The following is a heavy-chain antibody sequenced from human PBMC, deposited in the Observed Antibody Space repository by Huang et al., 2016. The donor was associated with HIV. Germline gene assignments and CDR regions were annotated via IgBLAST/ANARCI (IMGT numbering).Heavy chain of an antibody. CDR2: ITHSGST. CDR3: ARAPHYGSGSYYY. Sequence: QVQLHQWGAGLLKPSETLSLTCAVYGGSFSGDYWCWSRQPPGKGLEWIGEITHSGSTNSHPSLKVRVTISEETSKNQFSRKLSSVTAADTAVYYCARAPHYGSGSYYYWGQGTLVTVSS. J-gene: IGHJ4*02. CDR1: GGSFSGDY. D-gene: IGHD3-10*01. V-gene: IGHV4-34*01.